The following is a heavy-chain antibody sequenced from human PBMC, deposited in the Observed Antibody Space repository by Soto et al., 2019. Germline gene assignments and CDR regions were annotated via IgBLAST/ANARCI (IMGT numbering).Heavy chain of an antibody. V-gene: IGHV4-59*08. CDR2: VHHSWGS. J-gene: IGHJ6*02. CDR3: ARQGFGPLHGLVDV. Sequence: QVQLQESGPGLVKPSETLSLSCTVSGGSISSYYWSWFRQSPGKRMEWIGYVHHSWGSSYNPSLQSRVAISLDTSNSQCSLKVTSVTATDTAVYYCARQGFGPLHGLVDVWGQGTTVTVSS. CDR1: GGSISSYY. D-gene: IGHD3-10*01.